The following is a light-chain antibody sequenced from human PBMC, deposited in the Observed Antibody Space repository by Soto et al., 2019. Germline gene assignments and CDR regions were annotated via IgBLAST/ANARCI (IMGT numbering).Light chain of an antibody. CDR1: QSVSSNY. Sequence: EIVLTQSPGTLSLSPGERGSLSCRASQSVSSNYLAWYQQKPGQAPRLVIYRASSRATGISDRFSGSGSGTDFTLTISRLEPGDFAVFYCQQYGSSPYTFGQGTKLEIK. V-gene: IGKV3-20*01. CDR2: RAS. CDR3: QQYGSSPYT. J-gene: IGKJ2*01.